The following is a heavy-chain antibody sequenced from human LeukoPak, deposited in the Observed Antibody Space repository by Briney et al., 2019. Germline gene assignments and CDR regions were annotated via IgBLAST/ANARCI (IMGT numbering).Heavy chain of an antibody. D-gene: IGHD3-9*01. CDR3: ARVSGDILTGYYRGPMGY. CDR2: IYYSGST. V-gene: IGHV4-59*12. CDR1: GGSISSYY. Sequence: PSETLSLTCTVSGGSISSYYWSWIRQPPGKGLEWIGYIYYSGSTNYNPSLKSRVTISVDTSKNQFSLKLSSVTAADTAVYYCARVSGDILTGYYRGPMGYWGQGTLVTVSS. J-gene: IGHJ4*02.